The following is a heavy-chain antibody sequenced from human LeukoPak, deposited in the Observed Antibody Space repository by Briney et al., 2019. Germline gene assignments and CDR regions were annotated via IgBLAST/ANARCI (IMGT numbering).Heavy chain of an antibody. J-gene: IGHJ4*02. CDR2: ISYDGSNK. CDR1: GFTFSSYA. D-gene: IGHD4-17*01. CDR3: ARDRRGGDYEGYFDY. V-gene: IGHV3-30*04. Sequence: GRSLRLSCAASGFTFSSYAMHWVRQAPGKGLEWVAVISYDGSNKYYADSVKGRFTISRDNSKNTLYLQMNSLRAGDTAVYYCARDRRGGDYEGYFDYWGQGTLVTVSS.